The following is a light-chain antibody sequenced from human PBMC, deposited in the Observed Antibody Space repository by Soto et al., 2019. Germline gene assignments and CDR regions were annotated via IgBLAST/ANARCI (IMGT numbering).Light chain of an antibody. CDR1: QSVRGHY. J-gene: IGKJ1*01. CDR3: QQRSSWRPWP. V-gene: IGKV3D-20*02. CDR2: GAS. Sequence: EIVVTQSPGTRSLSPGARATLSCSATQSVRGHYLAWYQQRPGQAPRLLLYGASSRANGVPGRFRGSGSGTDLTLTISSLEPEDFAVYDCQQRSSWRPWPFGQGTKVDIK.